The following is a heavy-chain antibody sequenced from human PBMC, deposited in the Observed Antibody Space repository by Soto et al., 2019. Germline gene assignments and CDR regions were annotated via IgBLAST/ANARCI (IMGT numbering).Heavy chain of an antibody. CDR3: ARDGPAVAGTWVYYYYGMDV. J-gene: IGHJ6*02. CDR1: CGSISSYY. D-gene: IGHD6-19*01. V-gene: IGHV4-4*07. CDR2: IYTSGST. Sequence: SETLSLTCTVSCGSISSYYWSWIRQPAGKGLEWIGRIYTSGSTNYNPSLKSRVTMSVDTSKNQLSLKLSSVTAADTAVYYCARDGPAVAGTWVYYYYGMDVWGQGTTVTVSS.